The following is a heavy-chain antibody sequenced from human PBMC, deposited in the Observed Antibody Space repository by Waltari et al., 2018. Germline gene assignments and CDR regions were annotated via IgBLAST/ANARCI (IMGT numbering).Heavy chain of an antibody. CDR3: ARVAYDFWSGYFHFDY. Sequence: QVQLQESGPGLVKPSETLSLTCPVSVGSISSYYWSWIRQPPGKGLEWIGYIYYSGSTNYNPSLKSRVTISVDTSKNQFSLKLSSVTAADTAVYYCARVAYDFWSGYFHFDYWGQGTLVTVSS. CDR2: IYYSGST. CDR1: VGSISSYY. V-gene: IGHV4-59*01. J-gene: IGHJ4*02. D-gene: IGHD3-3*01.